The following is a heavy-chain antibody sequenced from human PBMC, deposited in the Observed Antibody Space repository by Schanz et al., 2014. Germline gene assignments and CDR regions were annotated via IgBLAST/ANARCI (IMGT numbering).Heavy chain of an antibody. V-gene: IGHV3-23*04. CDR1: GFTFSSYG. CDR2: LSEGGGGT. CDR3: ARKVVATIGGYYDN. Sequence: EVQLVESGGGLVQPGGSLRLSCAASGFTFSSYGMHWVRQAPGKGLEWVSALSEGGGGTHYADSVRGRFTISRDNAENTLFLQMNSLRAEDTAVYYCARKVVATIGGYYDNWGQGTLVTASS. D-gene: IGHD5-12*01. J-gene: IGHJ4*02.